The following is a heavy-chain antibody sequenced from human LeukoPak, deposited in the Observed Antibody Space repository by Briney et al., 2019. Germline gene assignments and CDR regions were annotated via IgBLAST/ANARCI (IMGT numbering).Heavy chain of an antibody. CDR2: IYYSGPT. V-gene: IGHV4-59*01. CDR1: GTFIKNYY. CDR3: ARVNDGDYGAFDI. Sequence: SETLSLTCIVSGTFIKNYYWTWIRQPPGKGLAWIGYIYYSGPTNSNPSLKSRVTISTDKSKNQFSLKLTSVTAADTAFYYCARVNDGDYGAFDIWGQGTMVTVSS. D-gene: IGHD4-17*01. J-gene: IGHJ3*02.